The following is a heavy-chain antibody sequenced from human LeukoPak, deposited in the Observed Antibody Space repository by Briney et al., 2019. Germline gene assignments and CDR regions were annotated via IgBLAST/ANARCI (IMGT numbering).Heavy chain of an antibody. CDR3: AHVPDGYSSGWYVRY. V-gene: IGHV2-5*02. D-gene: IGHD6-19*01. J-gene: IGHJ4*02. Sequence: SGPTLVKPTQTLTLTCTFSGFSLSTSGVGVGWIRQPPGKALEWLALIYWDDDKRYSPSRKSRLTITKDTSKNQVVLTMINMDPVDTATYYCAHVPDGYSSGWYVRYWGQGTLVTVSS. CDR2: IYWDDDK. CDR1: GFSLSTSGVG.